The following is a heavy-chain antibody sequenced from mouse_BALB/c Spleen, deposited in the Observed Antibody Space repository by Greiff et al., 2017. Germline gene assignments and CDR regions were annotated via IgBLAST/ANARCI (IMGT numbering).Heavy chain of an antibody. CDR2: IYPGDGST. Sequence: VKLQESGPELVKPGASVKMSCKASGYTFTSYYIHWVKQRPGQGLEWIGWIYPGDGSTKYNEKFKGKTTLTADKSSSTAYMLLSSLTSEDSAIYFCARYDYDAMDYWGQGTSVTVSS. J-gene: IGHJ4*01. V-gene: IGHV1S56*01. CDR1: GYTFTSYY. CDR3: ARYDYDAMDY. D-gene: IGHD2-14*01.